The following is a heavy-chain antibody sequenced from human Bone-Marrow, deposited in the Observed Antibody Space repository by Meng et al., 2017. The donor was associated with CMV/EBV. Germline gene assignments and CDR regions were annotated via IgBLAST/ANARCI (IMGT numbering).Heavy chain of an antibody. CDR2: INSDGSST. CDR1: GFTFSSYW. D-gene: IGHD6-19*01. Sequence: GESLKISCAASGFTFSSYWMQWVRQAPGKGLVWVSRINSDGSSTSYADSVKGRFTISRDNAKNTLYLQMNSLRAEDTAVYYCASFGPSSGWFRGPYYFDYWGQGTLVTVSS. CDR3: ASFGPSSGWFRGPYYFDY. V-gene: IGHV3-74*01. J-gene: IGHJ4*02.